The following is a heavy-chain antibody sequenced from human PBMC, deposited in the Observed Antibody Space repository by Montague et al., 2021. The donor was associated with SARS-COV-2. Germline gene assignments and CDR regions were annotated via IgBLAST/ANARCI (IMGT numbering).Heavy chain of an antibody. CDR3: ARPSRVTRNYYYYGIDV. J-gene: IGHJ6*02. D-gene: IGHD2-21*02. CDR2: TT. Sequence: TTHYSPSLKSRVAISLDTSKNQFSLTLNSVTSADTAVYYCARPSRVTRNYYYYGIDVWGQGTTVTVSS. V-gene: IGHV4-59*01.